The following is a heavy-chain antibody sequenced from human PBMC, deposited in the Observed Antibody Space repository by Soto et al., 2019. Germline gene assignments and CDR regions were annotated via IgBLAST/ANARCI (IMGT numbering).Heavy chain of an antibody. V-gene: IGHV4-31*03. Sequence: PSETLSLTCTVSGGSISSGGYYWSWIRQHPGKGLEWIGYIYYSGSTYYNPSLKSRVTISVDTSKNQFSLKLSSVTAADTAVYYCAREVRADSRFPNWFDPWGQGTLVTVSS. CDR2: IYYSGST. D-gene: IGHD6-13*01. CDR1: GGSISSGGYY. J-gene: IGHJ5*02. CDR3: AREVRADSRFPNWFDP.